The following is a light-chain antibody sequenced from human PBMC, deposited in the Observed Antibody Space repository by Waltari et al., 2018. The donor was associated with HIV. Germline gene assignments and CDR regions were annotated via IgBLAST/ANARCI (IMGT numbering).Light chain of an antibody. CDR1: SSNIGSNY. V-gene: IGLV1-47*01. Sequence: QSVLTQPPSASGTPGQRVTISCSGSSSNIGSNYVYWYQHLPGTAPKLLIYMNNQRPSGVPDRFSGSKSCTSASLAISGLRSEDEADYYCAAWDASLSAWVFGGGTKLTVL. CDR2: MNN. CDR3: AAWDASLSAWV. J-gene: IGLJ3*02.